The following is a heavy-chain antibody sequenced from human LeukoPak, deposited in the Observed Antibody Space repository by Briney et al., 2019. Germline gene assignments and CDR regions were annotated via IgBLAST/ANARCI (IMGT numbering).Heavy chain of an antibody. CDR3: ARGIRGHPTVYYYYSYMDV. V-gene: IGHV4-34*01. CDR2: IEHSGTT. Sequence: SETPSLTCAVYGGSFCGYQWSWIRQPPGKGLEWIGEIEHSGTTTYNPSLKSRVAISVDTSKSQFSLDLFSVTAADTAVYYCARGIRGHPTVYYYYSYMDVWDTGTTVTVSS. J-gene: IGHJ6*03. CDR1: GGSFCGYQ. D-gene: IGHD4-11*01.